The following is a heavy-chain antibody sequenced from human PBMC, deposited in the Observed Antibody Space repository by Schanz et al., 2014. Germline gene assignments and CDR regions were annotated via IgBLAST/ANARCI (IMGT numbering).Heavy chain of an antibody. CDR3: ARLGTGMAVAGSVIDSYYYYMDV. V-gene: IGHV1-69*04. CDR2: IIPIHGIV. D-gene: IGHD6-19*01. CDR1: GYAFSDYG. Sequence: QVQLEQSGAEVKKPGASVKVSCKTSGYAFSDYGITWVRQAPGQGLEWMGRIIPIHGIVNYAQRFQDRVRITADKSISTAYMELSSLRSEDTAVYYCARLGTGMAVAGSVIDSYYYYMDVWGEGTTVTVSS. J-gene: IGHJ6*03.